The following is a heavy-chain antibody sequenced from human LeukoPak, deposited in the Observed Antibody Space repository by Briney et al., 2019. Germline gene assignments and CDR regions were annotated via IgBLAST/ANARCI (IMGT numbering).Heavy chain of an antibody. J-gene: IGHJ3*02. CDR3: AAHYYDSSGYYFGAFDI. D-gene: IGHD3-22*01. Sequence: PSETLSLTCAVYGGSFSGYYWSWIRQPAGKGLEWIGRIYTSGSTNYNPSLKSRVTMSVDTSKNQFSLKLSSVTAADTAVYYCAAHYYDSSGYYFGAFDIWGQGTMVTVSS. CDR2: IYTSGST. CDR1: GGSFSGYY. V-gene: IGHV4-59*10.